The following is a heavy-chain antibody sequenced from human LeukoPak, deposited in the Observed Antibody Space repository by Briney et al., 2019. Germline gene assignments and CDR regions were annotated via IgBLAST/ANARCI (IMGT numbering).Heavy chain of an antibody. D-gene: IGHD3-3*01. V-gene: IGHV3-49*04. Sequence: GGSLRLSCTASGFTFGDYAMSWVRQAPGKGLEWVGFIRSKAYGGTTEYAASVKGRFTISRDDSKNTLYLQMDSLKTEDTAVYYCTSTYYDFWSGYSPHYYYYYMDVWGKGTTVTVSS. J-gene: IGHJ6*03. CDR1: GFTFGDYA. CDR2: IRSKAYGGTT. CDR3: TSTYYDFWSGYSPHYYYYYMDV.